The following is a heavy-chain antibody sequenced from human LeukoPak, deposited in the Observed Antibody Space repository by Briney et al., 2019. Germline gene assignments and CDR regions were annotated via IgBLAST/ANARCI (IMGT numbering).Heavy chain of an antibody. D-gene: IGHD3-16*02. V-gene: IGHV4-38-2*01. CDR3: ARAPYDYVWGSYRRTYDY. Sequence: SETLSLTCAVSGYSISRGYYWGWIRQPPGKGLEWIVRIYHSGSTYYSPSLKSRVTISVDTSKNQFSLKLSSVTAADTAVYYCARAPYDYVWGSYRRTYDYWGQGTLVTVSS. J-gene: IGHJ4*02. CDR1: GYSISRGYY. CDR2: IYHSGST.